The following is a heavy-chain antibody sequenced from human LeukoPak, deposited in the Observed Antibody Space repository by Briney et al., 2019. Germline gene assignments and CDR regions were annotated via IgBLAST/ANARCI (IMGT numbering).Heavy chain of an antibody. CDR3: ARRPDFGVALRGWYFDL. CDR2: IIPIFGTA. J-gene: IGHJ2*01. D-gene: IGHD3-3*01. Sequence: SVKVSCKASGGTFSSYAISWVRQAPGQGLEWMGGIIPIFGTANYAQKFQGRVTITADESTSTAYMELSSLRSEDTAVYYCARRPDFGVALRGWYFDLWGRGTLVTVSS. V-gene: IGHV1-69*13. CDR1: GGTFSSYA.